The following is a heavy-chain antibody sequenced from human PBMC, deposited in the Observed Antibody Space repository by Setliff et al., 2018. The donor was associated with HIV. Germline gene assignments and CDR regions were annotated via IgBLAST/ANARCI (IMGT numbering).Heavy chain of an antibody. Sequence: SETVSLTCAVSGGSIGTTTYYWGWIRQPPGKGLEWIGSIYYNGITYYNPSLKGRFTISVDTSKNQFSLKVTSVTAADTAVYYCARRIFHSSFPSFDSWGQGTLVTVSS. V-gene: IGHV4-39*01. CDR3: ARRIFHSSFPSFDS. CDR2: IYYNGIT. J-gene: IGHJ4*02. CDR1: GGSIGTTTYY. D-gene: IGHD2-15*01.